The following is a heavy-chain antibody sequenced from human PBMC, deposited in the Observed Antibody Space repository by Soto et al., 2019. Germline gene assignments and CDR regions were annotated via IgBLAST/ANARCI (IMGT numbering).Heavy chain of an antibody. J-gene: IGHJ4*02. CDR3: ARQGSSGWYFDY. V-gene: IGHV4-39*01. D-gene: IGHD6-19*01. Sequence: QLQLQESGPGLVKPSETLSLTCTVSGGSISSSSYYWGWIRQPPGKGLEWIGSIYYRGSTYYNPSLKGRVTISVDTSKNQFSLRLSSVTAADTAVYYCARQGSSGWYFDYWGQGTLVTVSS. CDR2: IYYRGST. CDR1: GGSISSSSYY.